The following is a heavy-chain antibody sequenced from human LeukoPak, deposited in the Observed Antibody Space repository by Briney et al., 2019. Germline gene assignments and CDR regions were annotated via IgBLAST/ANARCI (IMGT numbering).Heavy chain of an antibody. CDR1: GFTFSSHS. CDR2: IKEDGTET. J-gene: IGHJ4*02. Sequence: GGSLRLSCAASGFTFSSHSMSWVRQAPGKGLEWVANIKEDGTETYYVDSVKGRFTISRDNAKNSLYLQMNSLRVEDTAVYYCAKEGRSLQTYWGQGTLVTVSS. D-gene: IGHD5-24*01. V-gene: IGHV3-7*03. CDR3: AKEGRSLQTY.